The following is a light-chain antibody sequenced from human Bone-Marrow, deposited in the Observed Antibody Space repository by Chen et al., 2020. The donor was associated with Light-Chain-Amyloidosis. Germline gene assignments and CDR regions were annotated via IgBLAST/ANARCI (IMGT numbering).Light chain of an antibody. J-gene: IGLJ3*02. Sequence: SYVLTQPSSVSVAPGQTATIACGGNNIGSTSVHWYQQTPGQAPLLVVYDDSDRPSGIPERLTGSTSGNAATLTSSRVEAGDGADYYCQVWERSSDRPVFGGGTKLTVL. CDR2: DDS. V-gene: IGLV3-21*02. CDR1: NIGSTS. CDR3: QVWERSSDRPV.